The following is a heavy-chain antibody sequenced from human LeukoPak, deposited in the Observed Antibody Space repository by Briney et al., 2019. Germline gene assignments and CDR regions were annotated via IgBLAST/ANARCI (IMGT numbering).Heavy chain of an antibody. J-gene: IGHJ4*02. V-gene: IGHV3-74*01. CDR2: INSDGSST. D-gene: IGHD3-10*01. CDR3: ARGLRGSPIDY. CDR1: GFTFSSYW. Sequence: GGSLRLSCAASGFTFSSYWMHWVRQAPGKGLVWVSRINSDGSSTSYADSVKGRFTVSRDNAKNTLYPQMNSLRAEDTAVYYCARGLRGSPIDYWGQGTLVTVSS.